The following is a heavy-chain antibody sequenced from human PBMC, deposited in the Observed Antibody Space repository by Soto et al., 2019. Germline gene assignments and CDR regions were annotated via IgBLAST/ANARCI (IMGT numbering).Heavy chain of an antibody. CDR3: ARHRGSGHYDFWSGYYERGWATIGAFDI. CDR2: IYYSGST. Sequence: SETLSLTCTVSGGSISSYYWSWIRQPPGKGLEWIGYIYYSGSTNYNPSLKSRVTISVDTSKNQFSLKLSSVTAADTAVYYCARHRGSGHYDFWSGYYERGWATIGAFDIWGQGTMVTVSS. CDR1: GGSISSYY. D-gene: IGHD3-3*01. J-gene: IGHJ3*02. V-gene: IGHV4-59*08.